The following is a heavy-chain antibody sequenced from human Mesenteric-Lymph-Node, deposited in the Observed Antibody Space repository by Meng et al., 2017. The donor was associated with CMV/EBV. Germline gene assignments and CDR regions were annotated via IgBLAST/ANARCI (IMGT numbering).Heavy chain of an antibody. J-gene: IGHJ3*02. CDR2: ISYDGGNK. CDR3: ARDKSPYGSGRPDAFDI. D-gene: IGHD3-10*01. V-gene: IGHV3-30*01. CDR1: GFTFSNYA. Sequence: GGSLRLSCVDSGFTFSNYAMNWVRQAPGKGLEWVAVISYDGGNKYYVDSVKGRFTISRDNSKNTLYLQLNSLRAEDTAVYYCARDKSPYGSGRPDAFDIWGQGTMVTVSS.